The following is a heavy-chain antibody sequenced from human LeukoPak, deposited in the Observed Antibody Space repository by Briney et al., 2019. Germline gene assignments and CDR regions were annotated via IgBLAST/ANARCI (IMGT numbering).Heavy chain of an antibody. CDR1: GYTFSSYG. V-gene: IGHV1-18*01. CDR3: ARDQSNYYGSGGVPTHHYYYYYGMDV. Sequence: ASVKVSCKASGYTFSSYGISWVRQAPGQGLEWMGWISAYNGNTNYAQKLQGRVTMTTDTSTSTAYMELRSLRSDDTAVYYCARDQSNYYGSGGVPTHHYYYYYGMDVWGQGTTVTVSS. J-gene: IGHJ6*02. CDR2: ISAYNGNT. D-gene: IGHD3-10*01.